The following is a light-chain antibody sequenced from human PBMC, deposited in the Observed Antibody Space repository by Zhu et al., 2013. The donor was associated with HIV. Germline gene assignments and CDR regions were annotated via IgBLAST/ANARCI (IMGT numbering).Light chain of an antibody. CDR1: QSIASW. V-gene: IGKV1-12*01. CDR2: GTS. CDR3: LQSNSYPRT. Sequence: DIQMTQSPSSVSAFVGDRVTITCRASQSIASWLAWYQQNPGKAPKLLINGTSNLQGGVPSRFSGSGFGTDFTLTISSLQPEDVATYYCLQSNSYPRTFGQGTRLEIK. J-gene: IGKJ2*02.